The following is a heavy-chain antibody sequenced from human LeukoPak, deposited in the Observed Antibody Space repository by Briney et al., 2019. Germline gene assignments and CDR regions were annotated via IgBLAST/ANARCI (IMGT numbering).Heavy chain of an antibody. J-gene: IGHJ4*02. CDR3: ANSIGG. Sequence: PGGSLRLSCAASGFTFSSYAMHWVRQAPGKGLEWVAVISYDGSNKYYADSVKGRFTISRDNSKNTLYLQMNSLRAEDTAVYYCANSIGGWGQGTLVTVSS. CDR2: ISYDGSNK. D-gene: IGHD3-16*01. V-gene: IGHV3-30*04. CDR1: GFTFSSYA.